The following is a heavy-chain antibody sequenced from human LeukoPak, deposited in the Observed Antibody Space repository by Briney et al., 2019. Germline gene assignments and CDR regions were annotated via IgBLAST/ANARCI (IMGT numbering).Heavy chain of an antibody. D-gene: IGHD3-22*01. V-gene: IGHV1-69*13. J-gene: IGHJ4*02. CDR3: ARTLGYYDSSGYYFDY. CDR2: IIPIFGTA. Sequence: PGASVKVSCKASGGTFSSYAISWVRQAPGQGLEWMGGIIPIFGTANYAQKFQGRVTITADESTSTAYMELSSLRSDDTAVYYCARTLGYYDSSGYYFDYWGQGTLVTVSS. CDR1: GGTFSSYA.